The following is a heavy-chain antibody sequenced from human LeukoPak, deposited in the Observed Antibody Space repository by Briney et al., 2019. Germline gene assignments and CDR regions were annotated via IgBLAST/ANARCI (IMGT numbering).Heavy chain of an antibody. CDR2: INTSGGST. V-gene: IGHV1-46*03. CDR1: GYTFTSYY. Sequence: GASVKVSCKASGYTFTSYYMHWVRQAPGQGLEWMGIINTSGGSTSYAQKFQGRVTMTRDTSTSTVYMELSSLRSEDTAVYYCARESGVVVVAAIDNAFDIWGQGTMVTVSS. D-gene: IGHD2-15*01. CDR3: ARESGVVVVAAIDNAFDI. J-gene: IGHJ3*02.